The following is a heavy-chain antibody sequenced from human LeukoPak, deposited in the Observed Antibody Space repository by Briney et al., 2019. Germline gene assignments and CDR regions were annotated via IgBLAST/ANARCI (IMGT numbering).Heavy chain of an antibody. CDR2: INPSGGST. D-gene: IGHD3-10*01. J-gene: IGHJ6*02. CDR1: GYTFTSYY. V-gene: IGHV1-46*01. CDR3: ARDGVCYGSGSSYYYYGMDV. Sequence: ASVKVSCKASGYTFTSYYMHWVRQAPGQGLEWLGIINPSGGSTSYAQKFQGRVTMTRDTSTSTVYMELSSLRSEDTAVYYCARDGVCYGSGSSYYYYGMDVWGQGTTVTVSS.